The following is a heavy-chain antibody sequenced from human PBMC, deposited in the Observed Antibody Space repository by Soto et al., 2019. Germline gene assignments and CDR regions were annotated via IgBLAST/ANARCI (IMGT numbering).Heavy chain of an antibody. CDR1: GGTFSTYT. V-gene: IGHV1-69*06. CDR3: ARGLECRGYCLDKPTWFAP. J-gene: IGHJ5*02. D-gene: IGHD2-15*01. Sequence: QVQLVQSGAELKKPGSSVKVSCKASGGTFSTYTFSWVRQAPGQGLEWVGRIIPIFGTPYYSQKFQGRVTITADKSTSTVYMELSSLRSDDTAVYFCARGLECRGYCLDKPTWFAPWGQGTLVTVSS. CDR2: IIPIFGTP.